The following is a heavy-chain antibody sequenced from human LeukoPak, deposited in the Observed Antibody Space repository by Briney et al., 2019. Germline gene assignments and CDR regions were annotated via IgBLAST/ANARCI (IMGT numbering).Heavy chain of an antibody. CDR2: IWFDGSNK. J-gene: IGHJ4*02. D-gene: IGHD2-21*01. Sequence: PGGSLRLSYAASGFTFRSNGMHWVRHAPGKGLEWVAVIWFDGSNKYYADSVKDRFTISRDNSKNTLYLKMSSLRVENTAVYFCARDQGTTASGGAKGRFDFWGQGTPVTVSS. CDR3: ARDQGTTASGGAKGRFDF. V-gene: IGHV3-33*01. CDR1: GFTFRSNG.